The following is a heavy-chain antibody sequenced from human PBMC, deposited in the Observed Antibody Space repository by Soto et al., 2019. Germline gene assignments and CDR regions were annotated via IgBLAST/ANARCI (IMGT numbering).Heavy chain of an antibody. CDR2: IYSNGDT. V-gene: IGHV3-53*02. D-gene: IGHD2-8*01. Sequence: EVQLVETGGGLIQPGGSLRLSCAASGFSVGSSYKTWVRQSPGKGLEWVSLIYSNGDTDYADSVKGRFSISRDNFKNTLYLQMNNLRAEDTAVYHCARKSDSSPVPEADGVWGRGTLVTVSS. J-gene: IGHJ4*02. CDR1: GFSVGSSY. CDR3: ARKSDSSPVPEADGV.